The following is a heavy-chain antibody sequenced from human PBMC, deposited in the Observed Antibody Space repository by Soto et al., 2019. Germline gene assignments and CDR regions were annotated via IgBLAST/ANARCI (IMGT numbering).Heavy chain of an antibody. D-gene: IGHD3-16*01. V-gene: IGHV4-30-4*01. CDR1: GASIRSGRYY. J-gene: IGHJ5*01. Sequence: QVQLQESGPRLVKPSQTLSLTSSVSGASIRSGRYYWSWIRQSPGRGLEWIGYIYYTGTTHYNPAVKSRVTILLSNSKDQFSLTLSSVTAADTAIYYCATVLHDYATSWVDSGGQGTQVTVSS. CDR2: IYYTGTT. CDR3: ATVLHDYATSWVDS.